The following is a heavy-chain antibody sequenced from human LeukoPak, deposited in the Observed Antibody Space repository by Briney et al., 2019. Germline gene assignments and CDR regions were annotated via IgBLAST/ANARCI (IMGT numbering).Heavy chain of an antibody. D-gene: IGHD3-9*01. CDR3: AKDKEDFDWLMPFDY. CDR1: GFTFSSYW. Sequence: GGSLRLSCAASGFTFSSYWMHRVRQAPGKGLVWVSRINSDGSSTSYADSVKGRFTISRDNAKNTLYLQMNSLRAEDTAVYYCAKDKEDFDWLMPFDYWGRGTLVTVSS. CDR2: INSDGSST. J-gene: IGHJ4*02. V-gene: IGHV3-74*01.